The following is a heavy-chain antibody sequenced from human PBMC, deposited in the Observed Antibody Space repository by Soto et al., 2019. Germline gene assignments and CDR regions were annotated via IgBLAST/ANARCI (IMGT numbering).Heavy chain of an antibody. CDR2: ISSGSSTI. V-gene: IGHV3-48*02. J-gene: IGHJ4*02. D-gene: IGHD1-26*01. Sequence: EVQLVESGGGLVQPGGSLRLSCTASGFIFSSSSMNWVRQAPGKGLEWVSYISSGSSTIYYADSVKGRFTISRDNAKNSLYLQMHSLRDEDTDVDYCARDWDRGRYKGWGQGTLVTVSS. CDR1: GFIFSSSS. CDR3: ARDWDRGRYKG.